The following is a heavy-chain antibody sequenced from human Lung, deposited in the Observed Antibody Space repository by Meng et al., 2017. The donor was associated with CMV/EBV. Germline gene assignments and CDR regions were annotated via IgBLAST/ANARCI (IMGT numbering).Heavy chain of an antibody. Sequence: SDTLSPTXHVYSGSSSGYYWSWIRQPPGKGLEWIGEIKHSGSTNYNPSPKSRVTISVDTSENQFSLKQSSVTAADPAVYSCARYRIAAAGTHDYWGQGTLVTVSS. CDR3: ARYRIAAAGTHDY. D-gene: IGHD6-13*01. J-gene: IGHJ4*02. V-gene: IGHV4-34*01. CDR2: IKHSGST. CDR1: SGSSSGYY.